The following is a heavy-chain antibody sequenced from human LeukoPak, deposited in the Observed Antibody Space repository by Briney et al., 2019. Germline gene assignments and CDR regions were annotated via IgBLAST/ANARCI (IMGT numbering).Heavy chain of an antibody. D-gene: IGHD5-18*01. CDR3: AREGIQLWSYNWFDP. CDR2: IYTSGST. J-gene: IGHJ5*02. Sequence: PSETLSLTCTVSGYSISSGYYWGWIRQPAGKGLEWIGRIYTSGSTNYNPSLKSRVTISVDTSKNQFSLKLSSVTAADTAVYYCAREGIQLWSYNWFDPWGQGTLVTVSS. V-gene: IGHV4-61*02. CDR1: GYSISSGYY.